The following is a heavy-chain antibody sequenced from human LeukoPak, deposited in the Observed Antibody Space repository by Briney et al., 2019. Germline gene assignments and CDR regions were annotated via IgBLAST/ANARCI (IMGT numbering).Heavy chain of an antibody. Sequence: GESLKISCTGSGYSFTSYWIGWVRQLPGKGLEWMGIIYPGDSDTRYSPSFQGQVTISADKSISTAYLQWSSLKASDTAMYYCARLAYDILTGYPDAFDIWGQGTMVTVSS. CDR2: IYPGDSDT. CDR3: ARLAYDILTGYPDAFDI. V-gene: IGHV5-51*01. CDR1: GYSFTSYW. J-gene: IGHJ3*02. D-gene: IGHD3-9*01.